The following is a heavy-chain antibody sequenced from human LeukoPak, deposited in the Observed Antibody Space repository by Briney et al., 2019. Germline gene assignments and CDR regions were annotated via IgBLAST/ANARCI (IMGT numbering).Heavy chain of an antibody. Sequence: GGSLRLSCAASGFTFSSYGMHWVRQAPGKGLEWVAFIRYDGSNKYYADSVKGRFTISRDNSKNTLYLQMNSLRAEDTAVYYCAKGDKKLGSSFDYWGQGTLVTVSS. J-gene: IGHJ4*02. CDR2: IRYDGSNK. CDR3: AKGDKKLGSSFDY. CDR1: GFTFSSYG. D-gene: IGHD7-27*01. V-gene: IGHV3-30*02.